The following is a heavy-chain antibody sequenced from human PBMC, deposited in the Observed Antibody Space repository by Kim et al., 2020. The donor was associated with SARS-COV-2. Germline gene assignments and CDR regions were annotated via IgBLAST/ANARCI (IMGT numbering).Heavy chain of an antibody. CDR2: VDHSGTT. J-gene: IGHJ5*02. CDR3: ARGGSSAWTLRAWFDP. Sequence: SETLSLTCVVSGVSISSSSCWSWVRQPPGKGLEWIGEVDHSGTTTYSVSLKSRVTISVDKSMNQFSLRLNSVSAAGTAVYYCARGGSSAWTLRAWFDPWGQGILVTVSP. V-gene: IGHV4-4*02. CDR1: GVSISSSSC. D-gene: IGHD2-2*01.